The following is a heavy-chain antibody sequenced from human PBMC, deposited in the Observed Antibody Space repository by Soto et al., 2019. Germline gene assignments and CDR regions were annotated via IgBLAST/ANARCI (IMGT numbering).Heavy chain of an antibody. V-gene: IGHV3-15*01. J-gene: IGHJ6*02. Sequence: EVQLVESGGGLVKPGGSLRLSCAASGFTFSNAWMSWVRQAPGKGLEWVGRIKSKTDGGTTDYAAPVKGRLTISRDDSENTLYLQMNSLKTEDTAVYYCTTDMVVGATANDGLYGMDVWGQGTTVTVSS. D-gene: IGHD1-26*01. CDR2: IKSKTDGGTT. CDR3: TTDMVVGATANDGLYGMDV. CDR1: GFTFSNAW.